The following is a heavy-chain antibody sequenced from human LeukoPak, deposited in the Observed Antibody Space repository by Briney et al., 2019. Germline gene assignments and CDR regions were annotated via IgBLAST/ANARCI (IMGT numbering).Heavy chain of an antibody. CDR3: ARDLASVAAGRGGFDP. V-gene: IGHV4-59*01. CDR1: GGSISSYY. CDR2: IYYSGST. J-gene: IGHJ5*02. D-gene: IGHD6-13*01. Sequence: PSETLSLTCTVSGGSISSYYWSWIRQPPGKGLEWIGYIYYSGSTNYNPSLKSRVTVSLDTSKNQFSLKLSSVTAADTAVYYCARDLASVAAGRGGFDPWGQGTLVTVSS.